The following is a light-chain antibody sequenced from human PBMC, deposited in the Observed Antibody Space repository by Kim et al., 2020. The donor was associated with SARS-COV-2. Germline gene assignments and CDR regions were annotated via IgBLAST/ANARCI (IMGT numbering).Light chain of an antibody. CDR3: HQRATWPTAYR. CDR2: RTP. CDR1: QSVNTY. J-gene: IGKJ2*03. Sequence: CPGERATLSCRASQSVNTYLAWYRHNPDQPPSHLSYRTPNRANGSPARFSGSRSGKASTLTISGLEAEDWAVYYCHQRATWPTAYRFGQGTKLEI. V-gene: IGKV3-11*01.